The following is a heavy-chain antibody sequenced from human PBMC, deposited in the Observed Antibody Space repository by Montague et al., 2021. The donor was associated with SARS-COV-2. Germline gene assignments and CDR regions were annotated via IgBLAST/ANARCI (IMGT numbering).Heavy chain of an antibody. D-gene: IGHD3-22*01. V-gene: IGHV4-61*02. CDR1: DDSISSGTYY. J-gene: IGHJ3*02. CDR3: ARGRGGYYDSSGYYRTGGAFDI. Sequence: TLSLTCTVSDDSISSGTYYWSWIRQPAGKGLEWIGRIYTSGGTKYNLSLKSRVAISVDTSKNQFSLKLSSVTAADTAVYYCARGRGGYYDSSGYYRTGGAFDIWGQGTMVTVSS. CDR2: IYTSGGT.